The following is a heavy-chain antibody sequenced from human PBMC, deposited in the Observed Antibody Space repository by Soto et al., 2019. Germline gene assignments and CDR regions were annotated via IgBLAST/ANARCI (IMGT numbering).Heavy chain of an antibody. CDR2: IYYSGST. Sequence: PSETLSLTCTVFGGSISSYYWSWIRQPPGKGLKWIGYIYYSGSTNYNPSLKSRVTISVDTSKNQFSLKLSSVTAADTAVYYCARGLYGIDYWGQGTLVTVSS. V-gene: IGHV4-59*01. J-gene: IGHJ4*02. CDR3: ARGLYGIDY. CDR1: GGSISSYY. D-gene: IGHD3-10*01.